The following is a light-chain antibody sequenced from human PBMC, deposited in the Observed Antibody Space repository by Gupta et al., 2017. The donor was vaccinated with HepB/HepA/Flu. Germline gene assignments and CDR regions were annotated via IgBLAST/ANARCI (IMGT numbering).Light chain of an antibody. J-gene: IGKJ4*01. CDR3: QQSYTTPTT. CDR1: QSISSY. CDR2: VAS. V-gene: IGKV1-39*01. Sequence: DIQMTQSPSSLSASVGDRVTITCRASQSISSYLNWYQQKPGKAPKFLIYVASSLQSGVPSRFSGSGSGKDCTLTISSLQPEDFATYYCQQSYTTPTTFGGGTKVEIK.